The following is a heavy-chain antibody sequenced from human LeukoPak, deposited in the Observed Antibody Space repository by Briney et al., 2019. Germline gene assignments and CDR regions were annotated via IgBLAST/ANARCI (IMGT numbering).Heavy chain of an antibody. J-gene: IGHJ6*03. CDR2: IKHDGSEI. Sequence: PGRSLRLSCAASGFTFSSYWMSWVRQAPGKGLEWVANIKHDGSEIYYVDSVKGRFTISRDNAKNSLSLQMNSLSAEDTAVYYCARGSNSVCQGCYYYYMDVWGKGTTVTVSS. V-gene: IGHV3-7*01. CDR3: ARGSNSVCQGCYYYYMDV. CDR1: GFTFSSYW. D-gene: IGHD2-8*01.